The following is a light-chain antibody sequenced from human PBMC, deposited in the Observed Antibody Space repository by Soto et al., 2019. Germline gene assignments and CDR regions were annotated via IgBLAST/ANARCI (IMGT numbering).Light chain of an antibody. CDR2: GAS. J-gene: IGKJ1*01. CDR1: QSVSSSY. V-gene: IGKV3-20*01. Sequence: EIVLTQSPGTLSLSPGERGTLSCRASQSVSSSYLAWYQQKPGQAPRLLIYGASIRATGIPDRFSGSGSGTDFTLTISRLEPEDFAVYYCQQYMSYSFGQGTKVDIK. CDR3: QQYMSYS.